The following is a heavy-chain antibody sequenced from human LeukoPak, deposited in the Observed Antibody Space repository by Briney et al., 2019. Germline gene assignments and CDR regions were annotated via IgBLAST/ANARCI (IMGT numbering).Heavy chain of an antibody. J-gene: IGHJ4*02. CDR2: INQDGSEK. CDR3: ARDGVAPGIYFDH. CDR1: GFTFSRHW. D-gene: IGHD2-2*01. V-gene: IGHV3-7*04. Sequence: GGSLSLSCAASGFTFSRHWMSWVRQAPGKGLEWVANINQDGSEKYYVDSVKGRFTIARDNAKNSLYLQMNSLRDEDTAVYFCARDGVAPGIYFDHWGQGTLVTVSS.